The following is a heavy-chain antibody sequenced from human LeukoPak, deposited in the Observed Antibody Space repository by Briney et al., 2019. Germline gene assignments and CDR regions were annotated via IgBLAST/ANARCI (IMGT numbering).Heavy chain of an antibody. J-gene: IGHJ4*02. V-gene: IGHV1-18*01. D-gene: IGHD3-10*01. Sequence: ASVTVSCKASGYTFTSYGISWVRQAPGQGLEWMGWISAYNGNTNYTQKLQGRVTITTDTSTSTAYMELRSLRSDDTAVYYCARAGMVRGVIIFYFDYWGQGTLVTVSS. CDR1: GYTFTSYG. CDR2: ISAYNGNT. CDR3: ARAGMVRGVIIFYFDY.